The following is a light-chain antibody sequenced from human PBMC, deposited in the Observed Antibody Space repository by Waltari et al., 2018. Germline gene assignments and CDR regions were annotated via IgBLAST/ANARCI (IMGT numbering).Light chain of an antibody. J-gene: IGKJ2*01. CDR1: QGISNF. V-gene: IGKV1-16*01. CDR3: QHYDGFPYT. CDR2: AAS. Sequence: DIQMTQSPSSLSASVGDTVTITCRASQGISNFLVWFQQHPGKPPKSLIYAASTLQDGVPSRFSGRGSGTDFTLTISSPQPEDFATYYCQHYDGFPYTFGQGTRVDI.